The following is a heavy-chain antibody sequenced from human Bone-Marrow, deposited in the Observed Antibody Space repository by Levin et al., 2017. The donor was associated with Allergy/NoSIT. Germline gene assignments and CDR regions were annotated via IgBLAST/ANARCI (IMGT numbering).Heavy chain of an antibody. CDR1: GFTFSSYS. V-gene: IGHV3-21*01. J-gene: IGHJ6*02. CDR2: ISSSSSYI. CDR3: ARDLPIAAAGYYYYYGMDV. D-gene: IGHD6-13*01. Sequence: PGGSLRLSCAASGFTFSSYSMNWVRQAPGKGLEWVSSISSSSSYIYYADSVKGRFIISRDNAKNSLYLQMNSLRAEDTAVYYCARDLPIAAAGYYYYYGMDVWGQGTTVTVSS.